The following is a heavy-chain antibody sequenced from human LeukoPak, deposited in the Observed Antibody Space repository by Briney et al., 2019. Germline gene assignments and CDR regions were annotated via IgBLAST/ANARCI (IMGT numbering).Heavy chain of an antibody. Sequence: SETLSLTCTVSGGSISSYYWSWIRQPAGKGLEWIGRIYTSGSTNYNPSLKSRVTMSVDTSKNQFSLKLSSVTAADTAVYYCAREGIAVAGALDAFDIWGQGTMVTVS. J-gene: IGHJ3*02. CDR1: GGSISSYY. D-gene: IGHD6-19*01. CDR3: AREGIAVAGALDAFDI. V-gene: IGHV4-4*07. CDR2: IYTSGST.